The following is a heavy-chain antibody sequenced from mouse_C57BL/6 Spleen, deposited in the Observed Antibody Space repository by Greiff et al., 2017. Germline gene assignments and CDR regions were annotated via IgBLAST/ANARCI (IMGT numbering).Heavy chain of an antibody. CDR2: IDPEDGDT. CDR1: GFNIKDYY. V-gene: IGHV14-1*01. D-gene: IGHD1-1*01. J-gene: IGHJ2*01. CDR3: TRYYYGSSYYFDY. Sequence: VQLQPSGAELVRPGASVKLSCTASGFNIKDYYMHWVKQRPEQGLEWIGRIDPEDGDTEYAPKFQGKATMTADTSSNTAYLQLSSLTSEDTAVYYCTRYYYGSSYYFDYWGQGTTLTVSS.